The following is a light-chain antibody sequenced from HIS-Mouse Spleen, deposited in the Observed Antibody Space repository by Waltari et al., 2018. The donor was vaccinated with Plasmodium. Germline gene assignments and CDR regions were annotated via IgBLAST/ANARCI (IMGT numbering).Light chain of an antibody. Sequence: QSALTQPASVSGSPGQSITISCTGTSSDVGSYNLVSWYQQHPGKATKLILYEGSKRPSGVSNRFSGSKSGNTASLTISGLQAEDEADYYCCSYAGSSTLVFGGGTKLTVL. CDR3: CSYAGSSTLV. V-gene: IGLV2-23*01. CDR2: EGS. CDR1: SSDVGSYNL. J-gene: IGLJ3*02.